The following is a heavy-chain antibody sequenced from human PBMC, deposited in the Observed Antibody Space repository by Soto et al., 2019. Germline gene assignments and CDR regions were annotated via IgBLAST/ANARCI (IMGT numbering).Heavy chain of an antibody. CDR3: AGGGVRGVITRTRDYYGMDV. Sequence: GASLKISCKGSGYSFTSYWIGWVRQMPGKGLEWMGIIYPGDSDTRYSPSFQGQVTISADKSISTAYLQWSSLKASDTAMYYCAGGGVRGVITRTRDYYGMDVWGQGTTGTVSS. CDR2: IYPGDSDT. J-gene: IGHJ6*02. CDR1: GYSFTSYW. V-gene: IGHV5-51*01. D-gene: IGHD3-10*01.